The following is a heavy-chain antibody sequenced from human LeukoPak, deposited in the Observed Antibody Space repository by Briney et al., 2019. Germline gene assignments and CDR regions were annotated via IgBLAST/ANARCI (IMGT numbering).Heavy chain of an antibody. CDR3: ARDPGYSSPRGDY. D-gene: IGHD5-18*01. V-gene: IGHV1-2*02. CDR1: GYTFTDYF. CDR2: INPNSGGT. J-gene: IGHJ4*02. Sequence: ASVKVSCKSSGYTFTDYFMHWVRQAPGQGLEWMGWINPNSGGTHYAQKFQGRVTMTRDTSISTAYMELSRLRSDDTAVYYCARDPGYSSPRGDYWGQGTLVTVSS.